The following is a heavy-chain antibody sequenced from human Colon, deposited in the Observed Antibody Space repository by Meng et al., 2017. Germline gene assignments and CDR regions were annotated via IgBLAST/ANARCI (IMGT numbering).Heavy chain of an antibody. CDR3: ARDTLYGTDY. D-gene: IGHD4-17*01. CDR2: MSDSGTT. CDR1: VASIKSGGYH. J-gene: IGHJ4*02. Sequence: QVHLHKSGPGLVRPSDDLSLVCTVSVASIKSGGYHWSWVRQHPGKGLEYIGFMSDSGTTDYNPSLRSRVSISEIGSSKNQFSLTLRSVTAADTATYFCARDTLYGTDYWGQGVLVTVSS. V-gene: IGHV4-31*03.